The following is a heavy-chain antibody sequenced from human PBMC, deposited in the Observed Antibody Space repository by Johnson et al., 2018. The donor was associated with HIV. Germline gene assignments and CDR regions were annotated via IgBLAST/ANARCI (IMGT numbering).Heavy chain of an antibody. J-gene: IGHJ3*02. D-gene: IGHD2-2*01. Sequence: VQLVESGGGLVQPGGSLRLSCAASGFTFSNSDMHWVRQATGRGLEWVSTINTAGDTYYLGSVKGRFTISRENAKNSLYLQMNNLRAGDTAVYYCARGLGYSSTLYLNDAFDIWGQGTLVTVSS. V-gene: IGHV3-13*01. CDR3: ARGLGYSSTLYLNDAFDI. CDR1: GFTFSNSD. CDR2: INTAGDT.